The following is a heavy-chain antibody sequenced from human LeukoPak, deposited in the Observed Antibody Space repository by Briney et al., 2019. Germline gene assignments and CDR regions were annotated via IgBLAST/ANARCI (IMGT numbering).Heavy chain of an antibody. CDR2: VHSSRGS. D-gene: IGHD1-7*01. J-gene: IGHJ4*02. Sequence: SETLSLTCTVSGGSISNYYWSWIRQPAGKGLEWIGCVHSSRGSNYNPSLKSRVTMSVDTSKNQVSLKLIAVTAADSAVYYCARENWNYGEDFWGQGALVTVSS. V-gene: IGHV4-4*07. CDR3: ARENWNYGEDF. CDR1: GGSISNYY.